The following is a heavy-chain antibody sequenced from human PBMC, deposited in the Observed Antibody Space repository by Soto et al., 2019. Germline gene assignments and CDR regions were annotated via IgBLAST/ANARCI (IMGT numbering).Heavy chain of an antibody. CDR2: IYYSGST. J-gene: IGHJ4*02. CDR1: GCSISSYY. CDR3: ARVWGYYFDY. Sequence: QVQLQESGPGLVKPSETLSLTCTVSGCSISSYYWSWIRQPPGKGLEWIGYIYYSGSTNYNPSLKSRVTISVDTSKNQFSLKLSSVTAADTAVYYCARVWGYYFDYWGQGTLVTVSS. D-gene: IGHD2-21*01. V-gene: IGHV4-59*01.